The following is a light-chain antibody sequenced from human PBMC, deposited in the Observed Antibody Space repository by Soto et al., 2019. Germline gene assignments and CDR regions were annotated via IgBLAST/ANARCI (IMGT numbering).Light chain of an antibody. CDR1: QSIGND. CDR3: QQYHNWPPIT. V-gene: IGKV3-15*01. J-gene: IGKJ5*01. CDR2: GAS. Sequence: EIVMTQSPATLSMSPGERATLSCRASQSIGNDLAGYQQIPCQAPRLLISGASTRATGVPVRFSGSGSGTEFTLTIGSLQSEDFALYYCQQYHNWPPITCGQGTRLEIK.